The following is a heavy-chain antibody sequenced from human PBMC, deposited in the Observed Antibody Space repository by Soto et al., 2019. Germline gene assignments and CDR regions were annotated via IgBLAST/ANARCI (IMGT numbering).Heavy chain of an antibody. CDR3: TRHMSPNIAVAGT. J-gene: IGHJ4*02. D-gene: IGHD6-19*01. CDR2: ISGSGGST. V-gene: IGHV3-23*01. Sequence: GGSLRLSCAASGFTFSSYAMSWVRQAPGKGLEWASAISGSGGSTYYADSVKGRFTISRDNSKNTLYLQMSSLRVEDTAVYYCTRHMSPNIAVAGTWGQGTQVTVSS. CDR1: GFTFSSYA.